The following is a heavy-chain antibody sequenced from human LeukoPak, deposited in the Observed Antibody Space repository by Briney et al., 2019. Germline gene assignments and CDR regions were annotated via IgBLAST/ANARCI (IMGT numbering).Heavy chain of an antibody. J-gene: IGHJ6*02. CDR3: AKGSYCSSTSCYTALLSGMDV. Sequence: GASVKVSCKASGGTFSSYAMSWVRQAPGKGLEWVSAISGSGGSTYYADSVKGRFTISRDNSKNTLYLQMNSLRAEDTAVYYCAKGSYCSSTSCYTALLSGMDVWGQGTTVTVSS. CDR2: ISGSGGST. D-gene: IGHD2-2*02. CDR1: GGTFSSYA. V-gene: IGHV3-23*01.